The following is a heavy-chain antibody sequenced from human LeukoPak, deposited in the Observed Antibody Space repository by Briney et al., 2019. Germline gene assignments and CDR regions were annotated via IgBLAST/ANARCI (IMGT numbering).Heavy chain of an antibody. V-gene: IGHV4-59*12. CDR2: IYYTGIT. Sequence: ASETLSLTCTVSGGSISSYYWSWIRQPPGKGLEWIGYIYYTGITNYNPSLKSRVTISVDTSKNQFSLKLSSVTAADTAVYYCARGRYDFWSGYYARNLGYYFDYWGQGTLVTVSS. CDR3: ARGRYDFWSGYYARNLGYYFDY. D-gene: IGHD3-3*01. J-gene: IGHJ4*02. CDR1: GGSISSYY.